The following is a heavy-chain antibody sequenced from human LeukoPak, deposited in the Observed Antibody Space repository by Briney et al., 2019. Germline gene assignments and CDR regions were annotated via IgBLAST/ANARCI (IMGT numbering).Heavy chain of an antibody. J-gene: IGHJ4*02. CDR3: AKDRLGDTAMVGGEFDY. Sequence: SVKVSCMASGGTFSSYAISWVRQAPGQGREWMGGIIPIFGTPNYAQKFQGRVTITADESTSTAYMGLSSLRSEDTAVYYCAKDRLGDTAMVGGEFDYWGQGTLVTVSS. V-gene: IGHV1-69*13. D-gene: IGHD5-18*01. CDR1: GGTFSSYA. CDR2: IIPIFGTP.